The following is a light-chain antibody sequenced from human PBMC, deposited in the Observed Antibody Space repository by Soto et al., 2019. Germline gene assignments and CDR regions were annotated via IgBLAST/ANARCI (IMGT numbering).Light chain of an antibody. Sequence: DIQMTQSPSALSASVGDRVTLTCRASQSISGWLAWFQQKPGKAPKLLIYDASSLESGVPSRFSGSGSGTEFTLTITNLQPDDFATYYGQQYVFYRGTFGQGTKVESK. CDR2: DAS. CDR1: QSISGW. V-gene: IGKV1-5*01. CDR3: QQYVFYRGT. J-gene: IGKJ1*01.